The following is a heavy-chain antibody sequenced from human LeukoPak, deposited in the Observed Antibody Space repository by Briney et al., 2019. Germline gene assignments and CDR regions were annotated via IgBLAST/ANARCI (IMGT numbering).Heavy chain of an antibody. V-gene: IGHV2-70*11. D-gene: IGHD6-6*01. J-gene: IGHJ4*02. CDR1: GFSLRTSGRC. CDR2: LDWGEDK. CDR3: ARIVEYSSSFAFDS. Sequence: SGPTQANPTQTLTLTCTFSGFSLRTSGRCVGWIRQPPGKGLEWLARLDWGEDKYYNTSLKTRLTVSTDTYKTQVVRKMTNIQPVDTATYYCARIVEYSSSFAFDSWGQGTLGTVSS.